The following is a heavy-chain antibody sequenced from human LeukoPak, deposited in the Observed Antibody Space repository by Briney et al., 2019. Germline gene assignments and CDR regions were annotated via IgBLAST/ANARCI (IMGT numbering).Heavy chain of an antibody. CDR2: LNYNGGNT. J-gene: IGHJ4*02. Sequence: GGSLRLSCAASGFTFSTYAMTWLRQAPGKGLEWVSALNYNGGNTYYADSVKGRFTISRDNSKNMLYLQMDSLRAEDTALYYCAKGGWELPSWGQGTLVTVSS. V-gene: IGHV3-23*01. CDR3: AKGGWELPS. CDR1: GFTFSTYA. D-gene: IGHD1-26*01.